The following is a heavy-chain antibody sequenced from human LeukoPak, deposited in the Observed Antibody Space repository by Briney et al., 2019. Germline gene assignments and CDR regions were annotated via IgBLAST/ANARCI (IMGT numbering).Heavy chain of an antibody. CDR2: IYYSGST. Sequence: PSETLSLTCTVSGGSISSSSYYWGWIRQPPGKGLEWIGSIYYSGSTYYNPSLKSRVTISVDTSKNQFSLKLSSVTAADTAVYYCARPAIPRYSSSWYLGAFDIWGQGTMVTVSS. V-gene: IGHV4-39*07. D-gene: IGHD6-13*01. J-gene: IGHJ3*02. CDR1: GGSISSSSYY. CDR3: ARPAIPRYSSSWYLGAFDI.